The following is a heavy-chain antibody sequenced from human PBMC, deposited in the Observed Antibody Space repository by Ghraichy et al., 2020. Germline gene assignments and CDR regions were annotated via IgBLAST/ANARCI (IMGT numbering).Heavy chain of an antibody. J-gene: IGHJ4*02. CDR3: ARLAGANDY. Sequence: SETLSLTCAVYGGSFSGYYWSWIRQPPGKGLEWIGEINHSGSTNYNPSLKSRVTISVDTSKNQFSLKLSSVTAADTAVYYCARLAGANDYWGQGTLVTVSS. D-gene: IGHD6-19*01. V-gene: IGHV4-34*01. CDR1: GGSFSGYY. CDR2: INHSGST.